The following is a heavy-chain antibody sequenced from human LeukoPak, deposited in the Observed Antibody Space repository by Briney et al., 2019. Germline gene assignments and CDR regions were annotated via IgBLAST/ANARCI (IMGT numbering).Heavy chain of an antibody. CDR1: GGSISSGDYY. Sequence: PSETLSLTCTVSGGSISSGDYYWSWIRRPPGKGLEWIGYIYYSGSTYYNPSLKSRVTISVDTSKNQFSLKLSSVTAADTAVYYCARDRRGSYPPYFDYWGQGTLVTVSS. D-gene: IGHD1-26*01. CDR3: ARDRRGSYPPYFDY. J-gene: IGHJ4*02. V-gene: IGHV4-30-4*01. CDR2: IYYSGST.